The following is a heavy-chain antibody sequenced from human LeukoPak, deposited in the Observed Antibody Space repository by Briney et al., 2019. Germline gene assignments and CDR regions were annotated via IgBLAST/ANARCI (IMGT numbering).Heavy chain of an antibody. V-gene: IGHV3-30*02. J-gene: IGHJ4*02. CDR2: IRYDGSNK. CDR1: GFTFSGSG. D-gene: IGHD3-3*01. CDR3: ARDYDFWSGYYSPTRGYFGY. Sequence: PGGSLRLSCAAPGFTFSGSGMHWVRQAPGKGLEGVTFIRYDGSNKYYTDSVKGRFTISRDNSKNTLYLQMDSLRAEDTAVYYCARDYDFWSGYYSPTRGYFGYWGQGTLVTVSS.